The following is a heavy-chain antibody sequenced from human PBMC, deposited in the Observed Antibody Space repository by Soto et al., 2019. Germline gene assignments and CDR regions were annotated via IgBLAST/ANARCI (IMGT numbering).Heavy chain of an antibody. Sequence: GGSLRLSCAASGFTSTRYSMNWVRQAPGKGLEWVSSISSTTNYIYYADSMKGRFTVSRDNAKNSVYLEMNSLSAEDTAVYYCARESEDLTSNFDYWGQGTQVTVSS. V-gene: IGHV3-21*01. CDR2: ISSTTNYI. CDR3: ARESEDLTSNFDY. CDR1: GFTSTRYS. J-gene: IGHJ4*02.